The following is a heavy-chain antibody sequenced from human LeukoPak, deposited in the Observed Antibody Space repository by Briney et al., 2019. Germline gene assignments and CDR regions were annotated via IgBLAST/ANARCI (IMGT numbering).Heavy chain of an antibody. Sequence: PGGSLRLSCAASGFTFSSYEMNWVRQAPGKGLEWVSYISSSGSTIYYADSVKGRFTISRDNAKNSLYLQMNSLRAEDTAVYYCAKLSCSTSCEYYYGMDVWGKGTTVTVSS. CDR1: GFTFSSYE. CDR3: AKLSCSTSCEYYYGMDV. D-gene: IGHD2-2*01. J-gene: IGHJ6*04. V-gene: IGHV3-48*03. CDR2: ISSSGSTI.